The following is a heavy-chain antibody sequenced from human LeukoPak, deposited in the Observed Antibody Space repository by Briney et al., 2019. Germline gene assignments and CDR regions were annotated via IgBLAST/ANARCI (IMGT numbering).Heavy chain of an antibody. V-gene: IGHV4-39*01. CDR2: IYYSGST. CDR3: ARHDVVGATTGLRSDAFDI. Sequence: PSETLSLTCAVSGGSISSSNWWSWVRQPPGKGLEWIGSIYYSGSTYYNPSLKSRVTISVDTSKNQFSLKLSSVTAADTAVYYCARHDVVGATTGLRSDAFDIWGQGTMVTVSS. CDR1: GGSISSSNW. J-gene: IGHJ3*02. D-gene: IGHD1-26*01.